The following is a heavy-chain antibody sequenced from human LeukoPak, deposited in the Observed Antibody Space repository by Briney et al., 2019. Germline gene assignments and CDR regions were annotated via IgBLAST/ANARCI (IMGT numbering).Heavy chain of an antibody. V-gene: IGHV3-21*01. CDR3: ARDGYSSSWLDAFDI. CDR1: GFTFSSYS. D-gene: IGHD6-13*01. J-gene: IGHJ3*02. Sequence: NPGGSLRLSCAASGFTFSSYSMNWVRQAPGKGLEWVSSISSSSSYIYYADSVKGRFTISRDNAKNSLYLQMNSLRAEDTAVYYCARDGYSSSWLDAFDIWGQGTMVTVSS. CDR2: ISSSSSYI.